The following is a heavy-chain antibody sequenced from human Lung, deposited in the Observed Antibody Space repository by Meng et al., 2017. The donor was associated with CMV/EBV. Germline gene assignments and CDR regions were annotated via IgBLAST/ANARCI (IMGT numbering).Heavy chain of an antibody. CDR3: TRPDSSYWPSDD. CDR1: GFTFREYW. D-gene: IGHD6-6*01. CDR2: IKPDGSDT. V-gene: IGHV3-7*01. Sequence: GGSLRLSXIVSGFTFREYWMNWVRQATGKGLEWLASIKPDGSDTYYVDSVKGRFTISRDNAKNSVHLQMNSLRAEDTAVYYCTRPDSSYWPSDDWGQGTLVTGSS. J-gene: IGHJ4*02.